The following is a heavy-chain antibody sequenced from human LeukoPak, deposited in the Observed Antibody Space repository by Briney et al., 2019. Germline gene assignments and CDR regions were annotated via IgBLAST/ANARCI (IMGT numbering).Heavy chain of an antibody. CDR1: GGSFSGYY. Sequence: SETLSLTCAVYGGSFSGYYWSWIRQPPGKGLEWIGEINHSGSTNYNPSLKSRVTISVDTSKNQFSLKLSSVSAADTAVYYCARRDFWSGYYPYYFDYWGQGTLATVSS. D-gene: IGHD3-3*01. CDR3: ARRDFWSGYYPYYFDY. CDR2: INHSGST. J-gene: IGHJ4*02. V-gene: IGHV4-34*01.